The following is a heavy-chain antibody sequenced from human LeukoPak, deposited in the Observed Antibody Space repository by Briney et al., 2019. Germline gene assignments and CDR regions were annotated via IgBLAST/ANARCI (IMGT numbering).Heavy chain of an antibody. J-gene: IGHJ4*02. D-gene: IGHD3-22*01. CDR1: GYTFTGYY. V-gene: IGHV1-2*06. Sequence: GASVKVSCKASGYTFTGYYMHWVRQAPGQGLEWMGRINPNSGGTNYAQKFQGRVTMTRDTSISAAYMELSRLRSEDTAVYYCARAGYDSSGYYSYWGQGTLVTVSS. CDR3: ARAGYDSSGYYSY. CDR2: INPNSGGT.